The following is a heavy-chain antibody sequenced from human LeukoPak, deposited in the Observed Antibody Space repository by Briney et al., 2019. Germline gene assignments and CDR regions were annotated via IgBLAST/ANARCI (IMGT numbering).Heavy chain of an antibody. D-gene: IGHD3-10*01. CDR2: ISAYNGNT. CDR3: ARDQRKSPGELLWFYDYYYYGMDV. V-gene: IGHV1-18*01. CDR1: GYTFTSYG. J-gene: IGHJ6*02. Sequence: ASVKVSCKASGYTFTSYGISWVRQAPGQGLEWMGWISAYNGNTNYAQKLQGGVTMTTDTSTSTAYMELRSLRSDDTAVYYCARDQRKSPGELLWFYDYYYYGMDVWGQGTTVTVSS.